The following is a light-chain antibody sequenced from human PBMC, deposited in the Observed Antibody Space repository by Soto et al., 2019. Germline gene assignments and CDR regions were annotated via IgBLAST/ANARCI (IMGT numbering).Light chain of an antibody. V-gene: IGKV3-20*01. J-gene: IGKJ4*01. CDR2: GAS. Sequence: ETVLTQSPGTLSLSPGERASLSCRASSTVDSIYLAWYQQKPGQAPRLLIYGASNRATGIPDRFSGSGSGTDFTLTISRLEPEDFGLYFCQQYDKWPLTFGGGTKVDIK. CDR3: QQYDKWPLT. CDR1: STVDSIY.